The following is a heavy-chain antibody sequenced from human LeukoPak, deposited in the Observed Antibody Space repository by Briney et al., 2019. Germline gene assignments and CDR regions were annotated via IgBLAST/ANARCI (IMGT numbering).Heavy chain of an antibody. V-gene: IGHV4-39*01. CDR1: VRSISIDNYF. CDR3: ARQGVVVNQVGWYFDL. D-gene: IGHD3-22*01. CDR2: FFHSGTF. J-gene: IGHJ2*01. Sequence: SETLSLTCSVSVRSISIDNYFSAWIRQPPGKGLEWVGGFFHSGTFFYNPSLQSRVTISVDTSKNQFSLKLRSVAAADTALYFCARQGVVVNQVGWYFDLWGRGTLVTVSS.